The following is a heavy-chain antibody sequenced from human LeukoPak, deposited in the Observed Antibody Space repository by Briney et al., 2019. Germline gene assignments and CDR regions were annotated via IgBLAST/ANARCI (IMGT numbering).Heavy chain of an antibody. Sequence: SETLSLTCTVSDGSISGTNYYWAWFRQPPGEGPEWIGNIHHRGTVYYNPSLKSRVTISVDTSKNQFPLNLMSVTAADMAVYFCARVTQYDTSAYSRNYYYVDVWGKGTTVTVSS. J-gene: IGHJ6*03. V-gene: IGHV4-39*06. CDR2: IHHRGTV. CDR3: ARVTQYDTSAYSRNYYYVDV. D-gene: IGHD3-22*01. CDR1: DGSISGTNYY.